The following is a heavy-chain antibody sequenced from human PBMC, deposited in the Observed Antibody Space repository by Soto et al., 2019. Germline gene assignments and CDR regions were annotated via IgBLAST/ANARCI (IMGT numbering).Heavy chain of an antibody. CDR1: GYSFTSYW. J-gene: IGHJ3*02. V-gene: IGHV5-51*01. CDR3: AREVRSSGWSIDAFDI. CDR2: IYPGDSDT. Sequence: GESLKISCKGSGYSFTSYWIGWVRQMPGKGLEWMGIIYPGDSDTRYSPSFQGQGTISADKSISTAYLQWSSLKASDTAMYYCAREVRSSGWSIDAFDIWGQGTMVTVS. D-gene: IGHD6-19*01.